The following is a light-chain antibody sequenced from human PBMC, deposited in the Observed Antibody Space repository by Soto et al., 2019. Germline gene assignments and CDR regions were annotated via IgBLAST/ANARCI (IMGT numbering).Light chain of an antibody. CDR1: SSDVGGYNY. Sequence: QSALTQPASVSGSPGQSITISCTGTSSDVGGYNYVSWYQHHPGKAPKLMIFDVSNRPSGVSNRFSGSKSANTASLTISGLQPADEADYYCSSYTTSNTRQIVFGTGTKVTVL. V-gene: IGLV2-14*03. J-gene: IGLJ1*01. CDR3: SSYTTSNTRQIV. CDR2: DVS.